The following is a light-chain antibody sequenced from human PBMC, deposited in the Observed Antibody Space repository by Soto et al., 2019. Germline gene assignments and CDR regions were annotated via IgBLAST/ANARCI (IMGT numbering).Light chain of an antibody. CDR1: RSDVGAYNS. J-gene: IGLJ2*01. CDR2: EVN. V-gene: IGLV2-14*01. CDR3: SSYTSSNTLL. Sequence: QSVLTQPASVSGSPGQRLAISCTGTRSDVGAYNSLSWYQQHPGKAPKLMIYEVNSRPSGVSDRFSGSKSGNTASLTISGLQAEDEADYYCSSYTSSNTLLFGGGTKVTVL.